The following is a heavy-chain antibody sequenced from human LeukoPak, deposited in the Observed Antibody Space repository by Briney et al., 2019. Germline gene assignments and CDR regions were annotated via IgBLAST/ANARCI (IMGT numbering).Heavy chain of an antibody. CDR3: ARDWALDY. CDR1: GFTFSSYD. J-gene: IGHJ4*02. Sequence: PGGSLRLSCAASGFTFSSYDMNWVRQAPGKGLEWVSFITKSGDTTHYSDSVKGRFTISRDNTRSSLYLQMNSLRAEDTAIYYCARDWALDYWGQGTLVTVSS. V-gene: IGHV3-48*03. D-gene: IGHD3-16*01. CDR2: ITKSGDTT.